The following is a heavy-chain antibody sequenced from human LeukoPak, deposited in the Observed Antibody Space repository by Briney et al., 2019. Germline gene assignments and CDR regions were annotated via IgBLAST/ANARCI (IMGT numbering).Heavy chain of an antibody. D-gene: IGHD2-2*01. J-gene: IGHJ4*02. V-gene: IGHV1-24*01. Sequence: ASVKVSCKVPGYTLTELSMHWVRQAPGKGLEWMGGFDPEDGETIYAQKFQGRVTMTEDTSTDTAYMGLSSLRSEDTAVYYCAVGYCSSTSCVYYFDYWGQGTLVTVSS. CDR2: FDPEDGET. CDR1: GYTLTELS. CDR3: AVGYCSSTSCVYYFDY.